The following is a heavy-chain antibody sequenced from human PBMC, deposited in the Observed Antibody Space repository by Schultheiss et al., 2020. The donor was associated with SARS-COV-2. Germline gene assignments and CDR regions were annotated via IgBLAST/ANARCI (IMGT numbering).Heavy chain of an antibody. V-gene: IGHV5-51*01. CDR2: IYPGDSDT. CDR1: GYSFTSYW. CDR3: ARQATVTIPYYYYYYYMDV. Sequence: GESLKIEGKGAGYSFTSYWIGWVRQMPGKGLEWMGIIYPGDSDTRYSPSFQGQVTISADKSISTAYLQWSSLKASDTAMYYCARQATVTIPYYYYYYYMDVWGKGTTVTVSS. D-gene: IGHD4-17*01. J-gene: IGHJ6*03.